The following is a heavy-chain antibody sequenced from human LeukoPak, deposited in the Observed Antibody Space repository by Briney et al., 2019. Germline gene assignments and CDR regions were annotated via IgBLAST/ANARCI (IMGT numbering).Heavy chain of an antibody. J-gene: IGHJ4*02. CDR2: IYYSGST. V-gene: IGHV4-39*07. CDR1: GGSISSSSYY. CDR3: ARGGPPFSFDY. D-gene: IGHD3-16*01. Sequence: SETLSLTCTVSGGSISSSSYYWGWIRQPPGEGLEWIGSIYYSGSTYYNPSLKSRVTISVDTSKNQFSLKLSSVTAADTALYYCARGGPPFSFDYWGQGTLVTVSS.